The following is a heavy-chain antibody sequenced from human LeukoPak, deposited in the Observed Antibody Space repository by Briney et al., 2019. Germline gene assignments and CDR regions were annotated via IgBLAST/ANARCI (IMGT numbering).Heavy chain of an antibody. CDR2: IYYSGST. J-gene: IGHJ5*02. D-gene: IGHD5-24*01. V-gene: IGHV4-39*01. CDR3: ARRRREMAIIEAGFDP. CDR1: GGSISSSSYY. Sequence: SETLSLTCTVSGGSISSSSYYWGWIRQPPGTGLEWIGSIYYSGSTYYNPSLKSRVTISVDTSKNQFSLKLSSVTAADTAVYYCARRRREMAIIEAGFDPWGQGTLVTVSS.